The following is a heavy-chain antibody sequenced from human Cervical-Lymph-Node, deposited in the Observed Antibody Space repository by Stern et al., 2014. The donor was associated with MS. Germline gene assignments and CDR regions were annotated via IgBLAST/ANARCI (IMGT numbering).Heavy chain of an antibody. V-gene: IGHV3-48*02. CDR3: ARGHGMDV. J-gene: IGHJ6*02. CDR1: GFTFSTFS. Sequence: ELQLEASGGGLVRPGGSLRLSCAASGFTFSTFSMNWVRQAPGKGLEWVSYLSSSSSNMDYAASVKGRFTNSRDNAKTSLYLQMNSLRDEDTAVYFCARGHGMDVWGQGTTVTVSS. CDR2: LSSSSSNM.